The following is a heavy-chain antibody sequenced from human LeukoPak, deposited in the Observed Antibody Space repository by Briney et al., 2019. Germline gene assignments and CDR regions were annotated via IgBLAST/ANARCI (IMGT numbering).Heavy chain of an antibody. D-gene: IGHD6-19*01. Sequence: SETLSLTCSVSGGSISSSSSYWGWIRQPPGKGLEWIGSIYYSGSSFDNPALKSRITISVDTSKNQFSLKVSSVTAADTAVYYCARAEIAVAGYYFDYWGQGTLVTVSS. V-gene: IGHV4-39*07. J-gene: IGHJ4*02. CDR2: IYYSGSS. CDR3: ARAEIAVAGYYFDY. CDR1: GGSISSSSSY.